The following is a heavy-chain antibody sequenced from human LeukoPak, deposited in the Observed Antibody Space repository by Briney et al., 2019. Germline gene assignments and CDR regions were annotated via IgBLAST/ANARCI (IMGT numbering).Heavy chain of an antibody. J-gene: IGHJ4*02. D-gene: IGHD3-9*01. CDR1: GGSISSYY. CDR2: THYSGRT. Sequence: SETLSLTCTVSGGSISSYYWSWIRQPPGKGLEWIGYTHYSGRTNYNPSLKSRVTISVDTSKNQFSLKLSSVTAADTAVYYCARHKHYDILTGYYPGPVFDYWGQGTLVTVS. V-gene: IGHV4-59*08. CDR3: ARHKHYDILTGYYPGPVFDY.